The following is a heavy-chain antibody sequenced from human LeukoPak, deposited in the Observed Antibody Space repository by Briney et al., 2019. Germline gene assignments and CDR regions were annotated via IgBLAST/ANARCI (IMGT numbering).Heavy chain of an antibody. V-gene: IGHV3-74*01. D-gene: IGHD3-22*01. J-gene: IGHJ1*01. CDR1: GFTFSKYW. CDR2: INGDGSTT. CDR3: ATGNYYDSRGYYTFGY. Sequence: GGSLRLSCAASGFTFSKYWMHWGRQVPGKGLMWVSLINGDGSTTNYADFVKGRFTISRDNAKNTLSLQVNSLRAEDTAVYYCATGNYYDSRGYYTFGYWGQGTLVTVSS.